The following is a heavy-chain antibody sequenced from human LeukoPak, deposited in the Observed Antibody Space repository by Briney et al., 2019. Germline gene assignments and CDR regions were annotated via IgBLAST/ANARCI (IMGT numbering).Heavy chain of an antibody. CDR2: ISYDGSNK. V-gene: IGHV3-30-3*01. J-gene: IGHJ4*02. CDR3: ARGLLYSSSWYAIGYYFDY. Sequence: PGRSLRLSCAASGFTFSSYAMHWVRQAPGKGLEWVAVISYDGSNKYYADSVKGRFTISRDNSKNTLYLQMNSLRAEDTAVYYCARGLLYSSSWYAIGYYFDYWGQGTLVTVSS. CDR1: GFTFSSYA. D-gene: IGHD6-13*01.